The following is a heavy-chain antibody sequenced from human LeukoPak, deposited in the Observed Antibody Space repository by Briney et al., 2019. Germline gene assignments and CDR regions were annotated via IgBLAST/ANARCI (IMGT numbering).Heavy chain of an antibody. CDR3: ARGYGYGFDY. Sequence: SQTLSLTCAISGDSVSSNSAAWNWIRQSPSRGLEWLGRTYYRCKWYDHYAVSVKGRVTVNPDTSKDQFSLQLSSVTPEDTAVYYCARGYGYGFDYWGQGTLVTVSS. D-gene: IGHD5-18*01. V-gene: IGHV6-1*01. J-gene: IGHJ4*02. CDR1: GDSVSSNSAA. CDR2: TYYRCKWYD.